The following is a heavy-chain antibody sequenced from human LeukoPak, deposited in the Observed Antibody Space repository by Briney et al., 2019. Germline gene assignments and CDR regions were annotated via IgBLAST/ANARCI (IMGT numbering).Heavy chain of an antibody. Sequence: GGSLRLSCAASGFTFGSYGMHWVRQAPGKGLEWVALISYDGSNKYYTDSVKGRFTISRDDSKNTYLQMNRLRAEDTAVYYCAKDGGTGRIAAPGADYWGQGTLVTVSS. CDR2: ISYDGSNK. CDR1: GFTFGSYG. J-gene: IGHJ4*02. CDR3: AKDGGTGRIAAPGADY. V-gene: IGHV3-30*18. D-gene: IGHD6-13*01.